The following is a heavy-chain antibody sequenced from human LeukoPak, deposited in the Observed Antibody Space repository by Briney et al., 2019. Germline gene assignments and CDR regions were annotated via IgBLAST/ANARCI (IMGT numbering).Heavy chain of an antibody. J-gene: IGHJ4*02. CDR3: ARGGSGSYYDY. Sequence: PSETLSLTCTVSGDSISSGGYYWSWIRQPPGKGLEWIGYIYHSGSTCYNPSLKSRVTISVDRSKNQFSLKLSSVTAADTAVYYCARGGSGSYYDYWGQGTLVTVSS. CDR1: GDSISSGGYY. CDR2: IYHSGST. V-gene: IGHV4-30-2*01. D-gene: IGHD1-26*01.